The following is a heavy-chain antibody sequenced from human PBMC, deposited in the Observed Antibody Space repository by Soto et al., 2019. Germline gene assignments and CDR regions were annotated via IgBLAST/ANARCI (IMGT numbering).Heavy chain of an antibody. CDR1: GGSISSGDYY. CDR3: ARDAPLDDYGDLTLGRDAFDI. Sequence: QVQLQESGPGLVKPSQTLSLTCTVSGGSISSGDYYWSWIRQPPGKGLEWIGYIYYSGSTYYNPSLKSRVTISVDTSKNQFSLKLSSVTAADTAVYYCARDAPLDDYGDLTLGRDAFDIWGQGTMVTVSS. J-gene: IGHJ3*02. D-gene: IGHD4-17*01. CDR2: IYYSGST. V-gene: IGHV4-30-4*01.